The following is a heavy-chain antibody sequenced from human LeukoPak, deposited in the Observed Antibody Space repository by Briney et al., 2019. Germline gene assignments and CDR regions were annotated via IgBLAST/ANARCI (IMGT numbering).Heavy chain of an antibody. V-gene: IGHV1-69*13. J-gene: IGHJ4*02. CDR3: ARAPDPAARGIDY. Sequence: LVKVSCKASGGTFSSYAISWVRQAPGQGLEWMGGIIPIFGTANYAQKFQGRVTITADESTSTAYMELSSLRSEDTAVYYCARAPDPAARGIDYWGQGTLVTVSS. D-gene: IGHD6-6*01. CDR2: IIPIFGTA. CDR1: GGTFSSYA.